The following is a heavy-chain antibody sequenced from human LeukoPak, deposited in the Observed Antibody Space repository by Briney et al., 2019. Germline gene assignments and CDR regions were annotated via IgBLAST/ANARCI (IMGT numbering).Heavy chain of an antibody. CDR3: ATYTAMVISSFDY. CDR1: GGSISSYY. V-gene: IGHV4-59*12. CDR2: IYYSGST. J-gene: IGHJ4*02. Sequence: PSETLSLTCTVSGGSISSYYWSWIRQPPGKGLEWIGYIYYSGSTYYNPSLKSRVTISVDTSKNQFSLKLSSVTAADTAVYYCATYTAMVISSFDYWGQGTLVTVSS. D-gene: IGHD5-18*01.